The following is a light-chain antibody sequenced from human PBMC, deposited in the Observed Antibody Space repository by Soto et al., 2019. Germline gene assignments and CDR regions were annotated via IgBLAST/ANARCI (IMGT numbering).Light chain of an antibody. Sequence: DIQLTQSPSSLSASEGDTVTITCRASHSINSHLNWYQQRPGKAPKLLIYAATSVQSGVPSRFSGSGSGTDFTLTISSLHPEDFATYYCQQTHSTPVTFGQGTRLDVK. CDR2: AAT. J-gene: IGKJ5*01. CDR1: HSINSH. CDR3: QQTHSTPVT. V-gene: IGKV1-39*01.